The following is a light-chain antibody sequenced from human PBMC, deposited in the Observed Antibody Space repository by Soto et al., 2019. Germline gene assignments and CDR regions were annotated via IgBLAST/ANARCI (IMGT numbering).Light chain of an antibody. J-gene: IGKJ4*02. CDR2: AAS. V-gene: IGKV1-9*01. Sequence: DIQLTQSPSFLSASVGDRVTITCRASQDISSHLAWYQQKPGKAPKLLIYAASTLQSGAPSGFGGSGSGTEFTLTITSLQPEDFATYYWQQVKTYPLTVGGGTKVEIK. CDR3: QQVKTYPLT. CDR1: QDISSH.